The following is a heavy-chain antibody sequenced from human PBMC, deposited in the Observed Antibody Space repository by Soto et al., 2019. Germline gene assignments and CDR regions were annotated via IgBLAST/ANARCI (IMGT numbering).Heavy chain of an antibody. V-gene: IGHV3-74*01. J-gene: IGHJ6*02. CDR2: INSDGSST. CDR3: ARDHCGGDCSYYYYYGMDV. Sequence: EVQLVESGGGLVQPGGSLRLSCAASGFTFSSYWMHWVRQAPGKGLVWVSRINSDGSSTSYADSVKGRFTISRDNAKNTLYLQMNSLRAEDTAVYYCARDHCGGDCSYYYYYGMDVWGQGTTVTVSS. CDR1: GFTFSSYW. D-gene: IGHD2-21*02.